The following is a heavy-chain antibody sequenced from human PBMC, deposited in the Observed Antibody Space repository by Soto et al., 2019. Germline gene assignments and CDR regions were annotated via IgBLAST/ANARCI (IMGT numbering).Heavy chain of an antibody. D-gene: IGHD3-22*01. CDR3: ARADYYDSSGYYLAYYYYGMDV. J-gene: IGHJ6*02. V-gene: IGHV3-33*01. Sequence: GGSLRLSCAASGFTFSSYGMHWVRQAPGKGLEWVAVIWYGGSNKYYADSVKGRFTISRDNSKNTLYLQMNSLRAEDTAVYYCARADYYDSSGYYLAYYYYGMDVWGQGTTVTVSS. CDR1: GFTFSSYG. CDR2: IWYGGSNK.